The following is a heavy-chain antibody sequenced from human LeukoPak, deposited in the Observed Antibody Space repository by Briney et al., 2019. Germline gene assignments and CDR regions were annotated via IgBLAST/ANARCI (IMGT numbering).Heavy chain of an antibody. CDR3: ARVLIWFGQLQNWFDP. CDR1: GGSMTNNTFY. CDR2: IYHTGPT. Sequence: PSETLSLTCTVSGGSMTNNTFYWGWIRQPPGKGLEWIGSIYHTGPTYYNPSLKSRVTISVDTSKNQFSLKLSSATAADTAVYYCARVLIWFGQLQNWFDPWGPGTLVTVSS. J-gene: IGHJ5*02. V-gene: IGHV4-39*07. D-gene: IGHD3-10*01.